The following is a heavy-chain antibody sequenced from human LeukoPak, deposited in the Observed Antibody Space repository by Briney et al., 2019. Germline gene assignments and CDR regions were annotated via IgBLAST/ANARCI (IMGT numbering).Heavy chain of an antibody. CDR1: GFAFSNYA. Sequence: GRSLRLSCAASGFAFSNYAMHWVRQAPGQGLGWVAVIWHDGNNKNYGDSVKGRLTISRDNSKNTVDLQLNSLRAEDTAVYYCAKEGYDFWSGYHHYYYMDVWGKGTTVTVSS. V-gene: IGHV3-33*06. CDR3: AKEGYDFWSGYHHYYYMDV. D-gene: IGHD3-3*01. CDR2: IWHDGNNK. J-gene: IGHJ6*03.